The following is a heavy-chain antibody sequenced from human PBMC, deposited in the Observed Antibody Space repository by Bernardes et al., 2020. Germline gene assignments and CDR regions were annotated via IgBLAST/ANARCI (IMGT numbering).Heavy chain of an antibody. CDR1: GFTFSSYW. V-gene: IGHV3-74*01. CDR3: ARALGYCSGGSCYSFSYFDY. Sequence: GSLRLSCAASGFTFSSYWMHWVRQVPGKGLVWVSRINSDGTSTSYADSVKGRCTISRDNTKNTLYLQMNSLRAEDTAVYYCARALGYCSGGSCYSFSYFDYWGQGTLVTVSS. D-gene: IGHD2-15*01. CDR2: INSDGTST. J-gene: IGHJ4*02.